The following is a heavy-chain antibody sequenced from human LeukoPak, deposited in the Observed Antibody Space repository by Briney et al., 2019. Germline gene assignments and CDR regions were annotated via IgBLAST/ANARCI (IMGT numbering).Heavy chain of an antibody. J-gene: IGHJ4*02. Sequence: GGSLRLSCAASGFTFSSYGMHWVRQAPGKGLEWVAIIWYDGGNKYYADSVKGRFTISRDNSKNTLYLQMNSLRADDTAVYYCARVGQGGYNSDYWGQGTLVTVSS. CDR3: ARVGQGGYNSDY. V-gene: IGHV3-33*01. CDR1: GFTFSSYG. CDR2: IWYDGGNK. D-gene: IGHD5-24*01.